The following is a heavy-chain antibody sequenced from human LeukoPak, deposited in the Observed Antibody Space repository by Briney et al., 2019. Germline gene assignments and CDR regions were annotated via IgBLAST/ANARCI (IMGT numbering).Heavy chain of an antibody. CDR3: AKDDVGTADKGLDY. Sequence: PGRSLRLSCAASGFTFSSYGMHWVRQAPGKGLEWVAVISYDGSNKYYADSVKGRFTISRDNSKNTLYLQMNSLRAEDTAVYYCAKDDVGTADKGLDYWGQGTLVTVSS. J-gene: IGHJ4*02. CDR1: GFTFSSYG. V-gene: IGHV3-30*18. CDR2: ISYDGSNK. D-gene: IGHD1-1*01.